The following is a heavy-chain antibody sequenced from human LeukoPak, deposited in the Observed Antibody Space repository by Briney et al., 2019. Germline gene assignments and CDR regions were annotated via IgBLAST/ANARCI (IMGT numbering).Heavy chain of an antibody. D-gene: IGHD6-6*01. CDR1: GFTFSSYA. CDR2: ISYDGSNK. J-gene: IGHJ4*02. Sequence: GGSLRLSCAASGFTFSSYAMHWVRQAPGKGLEWVAVISYDGSNKYYADSVKGRFTISRDNSKNTLYLQMNSLRAEDTAVYFCARRGSSFHPQDYYFDYWGQGTLVTVSS. CDR3: ARRGSSFHPQDYYFDY. V-gene: IGHV3-30-3*01.